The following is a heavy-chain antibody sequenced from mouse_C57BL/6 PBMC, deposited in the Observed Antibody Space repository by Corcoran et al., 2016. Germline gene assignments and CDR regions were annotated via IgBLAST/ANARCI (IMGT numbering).Heavy chain of an antibody. CDR2: INTYSGVP. V-gene: IGHV9-3*01. D-gene: IGHD1-1*01. Sequence: QIQLVQSGPELKKPGETVKISCKASGYTFTTYGMSWVKQAPGKGLKWMGWINTYSGVPTYADDFKGRFAFSLETSASTAYLQINNLKNEDTATHFCAKLLEAYWGQGTLVTVSA. CDR1: GYTFTTYG. CDR3: AKLLEAY. J-gene: IGHJ3*01.